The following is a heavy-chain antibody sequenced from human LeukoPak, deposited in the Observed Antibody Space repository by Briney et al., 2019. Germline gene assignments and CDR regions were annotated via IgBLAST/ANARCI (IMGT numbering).Heavy chain of an antibody. Sequence: SQTLSLTCAISGDSVSSNSAAGNWIRQSPARGLEWLGRTYYRSKWYNDYAVSGKSRITINQDTSKNQFSLQLHSVTRDDTAWEYCARALSTPGSSSGWFFDYWGQGTLVTVPS. J-gene: IGHJ4*02. CDR2: TYYRSKWYN. D-gene: IGHD6-19*01. V-gene: IGHV6-1*01. CDR3: ARALSTPGSSSGWFFDY. CDR1: GDSVSSNSAA.